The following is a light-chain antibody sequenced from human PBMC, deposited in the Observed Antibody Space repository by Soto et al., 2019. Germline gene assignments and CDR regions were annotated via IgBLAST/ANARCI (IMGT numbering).Light chain of an antibody. J-gene: IGLJ3*02. CDR1: GGSIANHY. V-gene: IGLV6-57*04. CDR3: QSFDSTSVV. Sequence: NFMLTQPHSVSESPGKTVTISCTRSGGSIANHYVQWYQQRPGSAPTTVIYEDNQRPSGVPDRFSGSIDSSSNSASLTLSGLKTEVEADYYCQSFDSTSVVFGGGTKLTVL. CDR2: EDN.